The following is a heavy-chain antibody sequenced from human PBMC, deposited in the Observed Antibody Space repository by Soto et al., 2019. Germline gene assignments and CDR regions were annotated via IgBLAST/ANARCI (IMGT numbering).Heavy chain of an antibody. CDR1: GGSFSGYY. Sequence: PSETLSLTCVVYGGSFSGYYWSWIRQPPGKGLEWIGEINHSGSTNYNPSLKSRVTISVDTSKNQFSLKLSSVTAADTAVYYCARGLIVVVPAAIDYGMDVWGQGTTVT. J-gene: IGHJ6*02. CDR2: INHSGST. D-gene: IGHD2-2*01. V-gene: IGHV4-34*01. CDR3: ARGLIVVVPAAIDYGMDV.